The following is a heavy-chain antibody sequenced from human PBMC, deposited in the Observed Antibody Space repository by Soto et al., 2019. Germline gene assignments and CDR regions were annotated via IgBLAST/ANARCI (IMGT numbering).Heavy chain of an antibody. V-gene: IGHV4-39*01. CDR1: GGSISSSSYY. Sequence: SETLSLTCTVSGGSISSSSYYWGWIRQPPGKGLEWIGSIYYSGSTYYNPSLKSRVTISVDTSKNQFSLKLTSVTAADTAVYYCARTKLRYSSGWYSDYFDYWGQGTLVTVSS. CDR2: IYYSGST. D-gene: IGHD6-19*01. J-gene: IGHJ4*02. CDR3: ARTKLRYSSGWYSDYFDY.